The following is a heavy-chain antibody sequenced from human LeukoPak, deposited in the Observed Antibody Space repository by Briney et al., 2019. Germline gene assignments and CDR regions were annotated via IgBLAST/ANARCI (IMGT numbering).Heavy chain of an antibody. CDR1: GYSFPSYW. CDR3: ARAPASYSSGWYDY. J-gene: IGHJ4*02. Sequence: HGESLMISCKGSGYSFPSYWISWVRQMPRKGLEWMGRIDPSDSYTTYSPSFQGHVTISADKSISTAYLQWSSPQASDTAMYYCARAPASYSSGWYDYWGQGTLVTVSP. V-gene: IGHV5-10-1*01. D-gene: IGHD6-19*01. CDR2: IDPSDSYT.